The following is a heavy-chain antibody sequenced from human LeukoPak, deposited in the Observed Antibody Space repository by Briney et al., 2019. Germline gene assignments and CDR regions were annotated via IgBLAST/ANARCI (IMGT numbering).Heavy chain of an antibody. Sequence: GASVKVSCKASGYTFTSYDINWVRQATGQGLEWMGWMNPNSGNTGYAQKFQGRVTMTRNTSISTAYMGLSSLRSEDTAVYYCARGSHYYDSSGYPLGTLFDPWGQGTLVTVSS. V-gene: IGHV1-8*01. J-gene: IGHJ5*02. CDR2: MNPNSGNT. D-gene: IGHD3-22*01. CDR1: GYTFTSYD. CDR3: ARGSHYYDSSGYPLGTLFDP.